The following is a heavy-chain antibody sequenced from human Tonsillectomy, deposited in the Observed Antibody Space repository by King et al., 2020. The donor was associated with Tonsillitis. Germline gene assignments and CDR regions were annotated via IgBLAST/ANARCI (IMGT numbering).Heavy chain of an antibody. V-gene: IGHV3-49*03. D-gene: IGHD3-22*01. CDR2: IRSNACGGTT. J-gene: IGHJ4*02. CDR1: GFTFGDYA. CDR3: TRDHYYDSDGYNFDY. Sequence: VQLVESGGGLVQPGRSLRLSCAASGFTFGDYAMSWFRQAPGKGLEWVGVIRSNACGGTTAYAATVKGRFTISRDNSKSIAYLKMNSLKTEDTAVYYCTRDHYYDSDGYNFDYWGQGTLVTVSS.